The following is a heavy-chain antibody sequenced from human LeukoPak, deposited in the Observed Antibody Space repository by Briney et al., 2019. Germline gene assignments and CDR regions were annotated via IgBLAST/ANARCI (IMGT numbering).Heavy chain of an antibody. CDR2: IYYSGST. CDR1: GGSISSYY. V-gene: IGHV4-59*01. J-gene: IGHJ4*02. D-gene: IGHD6-13*01. Sequence: SETLSLTCTVSGGSISSYYWSWIRQPPGKGLEWTGYIYYSGSTNYNPSLKSRVTISVDTSKNQFSLKLSSVTAADTAVYYCARAGIAAAGIFDYWGQGTLVTVSS. CDR3: ARAGIAAAGIFDY.